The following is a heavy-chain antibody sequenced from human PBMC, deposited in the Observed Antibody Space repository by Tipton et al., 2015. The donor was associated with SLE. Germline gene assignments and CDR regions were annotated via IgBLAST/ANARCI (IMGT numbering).Heavy chain of an antibody. V-gene: IGHV3-9*01. D-gene: IGHD6-19*01. CDR2: ISWNSNSI. CDR3: VKGIRWLMEANYFDH. CDR1: GFSFDDYS. J-gene: IGHJ4*02. Sequence: SLRLSCAASGFSFDDYSMHWVRELPGKGLEWVSGISWNSNSIAYAESVTGRFTLSRDNAKNSLNLEMNSLRGEDTGLYYCVKGIRWLMEANYFDHWGRGTVVTVSS.